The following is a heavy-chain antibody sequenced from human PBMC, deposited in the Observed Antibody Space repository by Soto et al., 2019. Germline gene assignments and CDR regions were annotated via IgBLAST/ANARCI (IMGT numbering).Heavy chain of an antibody. CDR1: GFTFSSYA. CDR3: ARTIDYDILTGYAHYYFDY. Sequence: GGSLRLSCAASGFTFSSYAMSWVRQAPGKGLEWVSAISGSGGSTYYADSVKGRFTISRDNSKNTLYLQMNSLRAEDTAVYYCARTIDYDILTGYAHYYFDYWGQGTLVTVSS. CDR2: ISGSGGST. J-gene: IGHJ4*02. D-gene: IGHD3-9*01. V-gene: IGHV3-23*01.